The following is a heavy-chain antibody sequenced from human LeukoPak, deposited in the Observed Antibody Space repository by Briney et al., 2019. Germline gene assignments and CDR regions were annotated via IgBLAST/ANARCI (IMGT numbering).Heavy chain of an antibody. CDR2: ISSSSSYI. Sequence: PGGSLRLSCAASGFTFSSYSMDWVRQAPGKGLEWVSSISSSSSYIYYADSVKGRFTISRDNAKNSLYLQMNSLRAEDTAVYYCARGRTWYASPYDYWGQGTLVTVSS. CDR3: ARGRTWYASPYDY. V-gene: IGHV3-21*01. D-gene: IGHD6-13*01. CDR1: GFTFSSYS. J-gene: IGHJ4*02.